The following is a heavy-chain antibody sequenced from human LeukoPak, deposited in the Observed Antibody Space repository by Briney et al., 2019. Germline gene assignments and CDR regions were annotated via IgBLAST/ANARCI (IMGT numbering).Heavy chain of an antibody. D-gene: IGHD1-14*01. CDR3: ASPVFFDI. V-gene: IGHV3-30*03. J-gene: IGHJ3*02. CDR2: ISYDGSNK. Sequence: GGSLRLSCAASGFTFSRYGMHWVRQAPGKGLEWVAVISYDGSNKYYADSVKGRFTISRDNSKNTLYLQMNSLRAEDTAVYYCASPVFFDIWGQGTMVTVSS. CDR1: GFTFSRYG.